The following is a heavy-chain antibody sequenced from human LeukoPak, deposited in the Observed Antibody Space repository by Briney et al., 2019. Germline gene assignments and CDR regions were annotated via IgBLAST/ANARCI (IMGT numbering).Heavy chain of an antibody. CDR1: GYTFTNYS. CDR3: ARVVTGTYRGDY. CDR2: ISTYNGKT. V-gene: IGHV1-18*01. J-gene: IGHJ4*02. Sequence: ASVKVSCKASGYTFTNYSIIWVRQAPGQGLEWMGWISTYNGKTNYAQNLQGRVTMTTDRSTSTAYMELRSLRSGDTAVYYCARVVTGTYRGDYWGQGTLVTVSS. D-gene: IGHD1-7*01.